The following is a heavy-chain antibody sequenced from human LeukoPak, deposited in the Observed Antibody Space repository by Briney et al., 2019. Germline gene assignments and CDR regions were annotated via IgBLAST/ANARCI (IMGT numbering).Heavy chain of an antibody. V-gene: IGHV3-30-3*01. D-gene: IGHD5-18*01. CDR3: ARGSYGNNWFDP. J-gene: IGHJ5*02. CDR2: ISYDGSNK. Sequence: HPGGSLRLSCAASGFTFSSYAMHWVRQAPGKGLEWVAVISYDGSNKYYADSVKGRFTISRDNSKNTLYLQMNSLRAEDTAVYYCARGSYGNNWFDPWGQGTLVTVSS. CDR1: GFTFSSYA.